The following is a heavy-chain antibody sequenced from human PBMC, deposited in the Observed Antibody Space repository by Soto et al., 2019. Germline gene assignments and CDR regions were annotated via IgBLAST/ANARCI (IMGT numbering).Heavy chain of an antibody. CDR1: GYSFTSDW. D-gene: IGHD1-1*01. V-gene: IGHV5-10-1*01. CDR2: IDLRDSYT. Sequence: PGESLKISCKGSGYSFTSDWITWVRQMPGKGLEWMGRIDLRDSYTNYSPSFQGHVTISADKSTSTAYLQWSSLKASDSAVYFCAMRVQGFEVGGQGTMVT. J-gene: IGHJ3*01. CDR3: AMRVQGFEV.